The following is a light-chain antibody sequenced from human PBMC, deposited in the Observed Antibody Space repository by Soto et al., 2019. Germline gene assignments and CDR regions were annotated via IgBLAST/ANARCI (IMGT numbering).Light chain of an antibody. CDR3: QQYNNWPPDRT. CDR2: GAS. CDR1: RTVGSN. V-gene: IGKV3-15*01. Sequence: EIVMTQSPATLSVSPGERATLSCRARRTVGSNLAWYQQKLGQAPRLLIYGASTRATGIPARFNGSGSGPGFTLSISSLRSEDFAIYFCQQYNNWPPDRTFGQGTKVEIK. J-gene: IGKJ1*01.